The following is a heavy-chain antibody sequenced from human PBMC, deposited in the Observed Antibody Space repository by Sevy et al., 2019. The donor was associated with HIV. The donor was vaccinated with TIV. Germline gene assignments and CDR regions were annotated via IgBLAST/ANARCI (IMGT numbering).Heavy chain of an antibody. CDR2: IDWDDDK. Sequence: SGPTLVNPTQTLTLTCTFSGFSLSTSGMCVSWIRQPPGKALEWLALIDWDDDKYYSTSLKTRLTISKDTSKNQVVLKMTNMDPVXTATYYCARSRTYYDFWSGYFRNPNGYYYYYGMDVWGQGTTVTVSS. J-gene: IGHJ6*02. V-gene: IGHV2-70*01. CDR3: ARSRTYYDFWSGYFRNPNGYYYYYGMDV. CDR1: GFSLSTSGMC. D-gene: IGHD3-3*01.